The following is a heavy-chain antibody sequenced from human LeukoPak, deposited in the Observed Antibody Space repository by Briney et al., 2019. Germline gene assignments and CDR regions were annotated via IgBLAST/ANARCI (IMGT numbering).Heavy chain of an antibody. Sequence: GRSLTLAWAASGPTLSSYTMNWVSQAPGKGLEWVAHIQKDGSEKLYMDFVKGRLTISRDTAKKPVYLRTNRQRAEDPVVTFCARVGWFRGLDQWGQGTLVTASS. V-gene: IGHV3-7*01. CDR1: GPTLSSYT. D-gene: IGHD3-10*01. CDR3: ARVGWFRGLDQ. CDR2: IQKDGSEK. J-gene: IGHJ4*02.